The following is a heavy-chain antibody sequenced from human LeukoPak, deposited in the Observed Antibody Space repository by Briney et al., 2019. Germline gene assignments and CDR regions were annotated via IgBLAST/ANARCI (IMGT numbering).Heavy chain of an antibody. D-gene: IGHD2-21*02. Sequence: PGGSLRLSCAASGFTFSSYGMHWVRQAPGKGLEWVAVIWYDGSNKYYADSVKGRFTISRGNSKNTLYLQMNSLRAEDTAVYYCARAVVTAIPYNWFDPWGQGTLVTVSS. CDR1: GFTFSSYG. V-gene: IGHV3-33*01. CDR3: ARAVVTAIPYNWFDP. CDR2: IWYDGSNK. J-gene: IGHJ5*02.